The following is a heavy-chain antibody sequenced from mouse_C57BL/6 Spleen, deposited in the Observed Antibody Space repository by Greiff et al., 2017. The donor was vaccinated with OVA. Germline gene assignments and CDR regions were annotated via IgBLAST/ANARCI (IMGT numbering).Heavy chain of an antibody. D-gene: IGHD2-4*01. V-gene: IGHV5-17*01. Sequence: EVMLVESGGGLVKPGGSLKLSCAASGFTFSDYGMHWVRQAPEKGLEWVAYISSGSSTIYYADTVKGRFTISRDNAKNTLFLQMTSLRSEDTAMYYCAIIYYDYEGNCFDYWGQGTTLTVSS. CDR3: AIIYYDYEGNCFDY. CDR1: GFTFSDYG. J-gene: IGHJ2*01. CDR2: ISSGSSTI.